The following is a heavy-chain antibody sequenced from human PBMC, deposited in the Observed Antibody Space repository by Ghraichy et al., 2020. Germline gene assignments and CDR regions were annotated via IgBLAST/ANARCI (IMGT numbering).Heavy chain of an antibody. CDR1: GFTFSNAW. Sequence: GGSLRLSCAGSGFTFSNAWMNWVRQAPGKGLEWVARIKSKVNGGTIDYAAPGKGRFTISRDDSKNMVYLQMNSLKAEDTAVYYCNTGGYYFDFWGQGTLVTVSS. D-gene: IGHD3-10*01. V-gene: IGHV3-15*07. CDR3: NTGGYYFDF. J-gene: IGHJ4*02. CDR2: IKSKVNGGTI.